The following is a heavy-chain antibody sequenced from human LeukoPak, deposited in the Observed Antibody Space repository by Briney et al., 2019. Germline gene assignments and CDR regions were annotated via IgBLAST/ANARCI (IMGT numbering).Heavy chain of an antibody. J-gene: IGHJ5*02. CDR1: GFTFSRYW. CDR2: IKQDGNDK. V-gene: IGHV3-7*01. D-gene: IGHD6-19*01. Sequence: GGSLRLSCAASGFTFSRYWMSWVRQAPGKGLEWVANIKQDGNDKYYVDSVKGRFTISRDNAKSSLYLQMNSLRAEDTAVYYCARLPAPSGWFYFDPWGQGTLVTVSS. CDR3: ARLPAPSGWFYFDP.